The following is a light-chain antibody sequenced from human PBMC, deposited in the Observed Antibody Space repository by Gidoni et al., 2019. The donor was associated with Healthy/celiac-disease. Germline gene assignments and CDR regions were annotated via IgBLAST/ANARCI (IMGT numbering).Light chain of an antibody. V-gene: IGKV3-15*01. CDR3: QQYNNWPPCS. J-gene: IGKJ2*04. Sequence: EIVMTQSPATLSVSPGERATLSCRASQSVSSNLAWYQQKPGQAPRLLIYGASTRATGIPARISGSGSGTEVTLTISSLQSEDFAVYYCQQYNNWPPCSFGQGTKLEIK. CDR2: GAS. CDR1: QSVSSN.